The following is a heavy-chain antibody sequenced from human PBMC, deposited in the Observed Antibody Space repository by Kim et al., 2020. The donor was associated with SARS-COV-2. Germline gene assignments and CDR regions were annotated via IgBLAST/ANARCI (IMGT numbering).Heavy chain of an antibody. CDR1: GGSISNHY. V-gene: IGHV4-59*08. D-gene: IGHD3-9*01. Sequence: SETLSLTCTVSGGSISNHYWSWIRQPPGRGLEWIGYTYSSGSPTYNPSLQSRVSISVDASKNQVSLKLSSVTAADTAVFYCARHSTYHDIFTDAFDIWV. CDR2: TYSSGSP. CDR3: ARHSTYHDIFTDAFDI. J-gene: IGHJ3*02.